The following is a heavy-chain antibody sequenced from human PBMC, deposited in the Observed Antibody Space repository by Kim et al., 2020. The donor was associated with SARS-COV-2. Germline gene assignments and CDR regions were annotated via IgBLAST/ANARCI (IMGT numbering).Heavy chain of an antibody. J-gene: IGHJ3*02. CDR2: SNK. Sequence: SNKYYTDSVKGRFSISRDNSKNTLYLKMNSVRAEDTAVYYCAKRIAVADIWGQGTMVTVSS. CDR3: AKRIAVADI. D-gene: IGHD6-19*01. V-gene: IGHV3-30*02.